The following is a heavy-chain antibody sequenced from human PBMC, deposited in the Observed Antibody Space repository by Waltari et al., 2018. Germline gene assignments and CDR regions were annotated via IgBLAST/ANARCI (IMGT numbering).Heavy chain of an antibody. CDR1: GFTFSSYA. Sequence: QVQLVESGGGVVQPGRSLRLSCAAAGFTFSSYAMHWVRQAPGKGLEWVAVISYDGSNKYYADSVKGRFTISRDNSKNTLYLQMNSLRAEDTAVYYCAREGAEGAFDIWGQGTMVTVSS. CDR2: ISYDGSNK. D-gene: IGHD1-26*01. J-gene: IGHJ3*02. V-gene: IGHV3-30-3*01. CDR3: AREGAEGAFDI.